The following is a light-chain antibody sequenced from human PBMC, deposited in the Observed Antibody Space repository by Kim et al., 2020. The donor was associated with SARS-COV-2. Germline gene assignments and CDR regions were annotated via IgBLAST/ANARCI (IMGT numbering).Light chain of an antibody. Sequence: STGKRATLSCRASQSVISSYLALYQQRPGQAPRLLNYDASSRATGIPDRFSGSGSGTDFTLTKSGLETEDFAVYYCQQYGGSPLTFGGGTKVDIK. J-gene: IGKJ4*01. CDR1: QSVISSY. CDR2: DAS. CDR3: QQYGGSPLT. V-gene: IGKV3-20*01.